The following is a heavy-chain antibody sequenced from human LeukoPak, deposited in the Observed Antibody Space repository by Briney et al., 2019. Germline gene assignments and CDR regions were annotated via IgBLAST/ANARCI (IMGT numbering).Heavy chain of an antibody. J-gene: IGHJ4*02. Sequence: PGGAVRLSCAASGFTFSNAWMSWVRQAPGKGLEWVSGISGSGGNTYYADSVKGRFTISRDNSKNTLHLQMNNLRAEDTAVYYCAKGGLGVAGLDYFDYWGQGTLVT. V-gene: IGHV3-23*01. CDR1: GFTFSNAW. CDR2: ISGSGGNT. D-gene: IGHD6-19*01. CDR3: AKGGLGVAGLDYFDY.